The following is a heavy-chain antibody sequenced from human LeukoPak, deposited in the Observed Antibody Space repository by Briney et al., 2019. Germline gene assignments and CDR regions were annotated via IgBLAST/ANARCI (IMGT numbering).Heavy chain of an antibody. CDR2: IYYCGST. Sequence: PSETLSLTCTVSGGSMRSYYWSWIRAPPGKGLEWSGYIYYCGSTKSHPSLKSRVTISVDTSKNQFSLKLSSVTAADTAVYYCARGARAGYNLEPFDYWGQGTLVTVSS. V-gene: IGHV4-59*08. D-gene: IGHD5-24*01. J-gene: IGHJ4*02. CDR3: ARGARAGYNLEPFDY. CDR1: GGSMRSYY.